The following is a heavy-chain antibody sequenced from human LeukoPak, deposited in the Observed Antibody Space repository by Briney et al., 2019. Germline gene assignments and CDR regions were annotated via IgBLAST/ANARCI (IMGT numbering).Heavy chain of an antibody. CDR3: AKGLWFGELFSIDY. D-gene: IGHD3-10*01. Sequence: GRSLRLSCAASGFTFDDYAMHWVRQAPGKGLEWVSGISWNSGSIGYADSVKGRFTISRDNAKNSLYLQMNSLRAEDTALYYCAKGLWFGELFSIDYWGQGTLVTVSS. J-gene: IGHJ4*02. V-gene: IGHV3-9*01. CDR1: GFTFDDYA. CDR2: ISWNSGSI.